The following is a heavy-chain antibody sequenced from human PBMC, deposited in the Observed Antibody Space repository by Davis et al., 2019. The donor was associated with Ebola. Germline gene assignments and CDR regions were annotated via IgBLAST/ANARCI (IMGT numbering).Heavy chain of an antibody. J-gene: IGHJ4*02. D-gene: IGHD2-15*01. V-gene: IGHV1-2*06. CDR3: AASLIVVVAALDY. Sequence: ASVKVSCKASGYTFTGYYMHWVRQAPGQGLEWMGRINPNSGGTNYAQKFQGRVTMTRDTSISTAYMELSRLRSDDTAVYYCAASLIVVVAALDYWGQGTLVTASS. CDR2: INPNSGGT. CDR1: GYTFTGYY.